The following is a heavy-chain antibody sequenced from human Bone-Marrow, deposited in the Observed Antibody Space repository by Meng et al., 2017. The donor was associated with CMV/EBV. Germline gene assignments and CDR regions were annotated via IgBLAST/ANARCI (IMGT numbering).Heavy chain of an antibody. V-gene: IGHV3-48*04. CDR2: ISSSSSTI. CDR3: ASDGFVVGADYFDY. J-gene: IGHJ4*02. CDR1: GFTFSDYS. D-gene: IGHD1-26*01. Sequence: GESLKISCAASGFTFSDYSMNWVRQAPGKGLEWVSYISSSSSTIYYANSVKGRFTFSRDNAKNSLYLQMNSLRAEDTAVYYCASDGFVVGADYFDYWGQGTLVTVSS.